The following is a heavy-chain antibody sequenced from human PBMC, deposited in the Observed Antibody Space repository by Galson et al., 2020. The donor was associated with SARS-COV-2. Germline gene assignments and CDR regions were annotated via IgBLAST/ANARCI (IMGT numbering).Heavy chain of an antibody. CDR2: IYYSGST. Sequence: SETLSLTCTVSGGSVSSGRYYWSWIRQPPGKGLEWLGYIYYSGSTNYNPSLKSRVTISVDTSKNQFSLKLSSVTAADTAVYYCASGRYSYGYKYYFDYWGQGTLVTVSS. V-gene: IGHV4-61*01. CDR3: ASGRYSYGYKYYFDY. CDR1: GGSVSSGRYY. J-gene: IGHJ4*02. D-gene: IGHD5-18*01.